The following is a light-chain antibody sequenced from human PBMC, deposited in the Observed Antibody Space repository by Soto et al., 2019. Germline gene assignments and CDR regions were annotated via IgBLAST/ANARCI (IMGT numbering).Light chain of an antibody. CDR2: DAS. CDR1: QSVSNN. Sequence: IVMTQSPATLSVSPWERATLSCRASQSVSNNLAWYQQKPGQAPRLLIYDASNRATGIPARFSGSGSGTDFTLTISSLEPEDFAVYYCQQRSNWLITFGQGTRLEIK. V-gene: IGKV3-11*01. J-gene: IGKJ5*01. CDR3: QQRSNWLIT.